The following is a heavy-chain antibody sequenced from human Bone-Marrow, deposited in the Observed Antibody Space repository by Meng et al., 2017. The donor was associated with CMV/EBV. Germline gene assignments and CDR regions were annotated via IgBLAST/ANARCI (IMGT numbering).Heavy chain of an antibody. CDR3: ARVSKGSSGAFDI. V-gene: IGHV4-38-2*02. D-gene: IGHD6-25*01. CDR2: IYHSGST. Sequence: SETLSLTCTVSGYSISSGYYWGWIRQPPGKGLEWIGSIYHSGSTYYNPSLKSRVTISVDTSKNQFSLKLSSVTAADTAVYYCARVSKGSSGAFDIWGQGTMVTVSS. J-gene: IGHJ3*02. CDR1: GYSISSGYY.